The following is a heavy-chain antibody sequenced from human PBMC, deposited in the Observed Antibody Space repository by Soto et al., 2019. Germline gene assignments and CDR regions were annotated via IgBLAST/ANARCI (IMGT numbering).Heavy chain of an antibody. Sequence: EVQLVESGGGLEQPGGSLRLSCAASGFTFSSYSMNWVRQAPGKGLEWVSYISSSSSTIYYADSVKGRFTISRDNAKNSLQLQINSRRADDAVVYYGGRVVSNTAAAGDNYYYYYMDVWGKGTTVTVSS. V-gene: IGHV3-48*01. CDR1: GFTFSSYS. CDR2: ISSSSSTI. CDR3: GRVVSNTAAAGDNYYYYYMDV. J-gene: IGHJ6*03. D-gene: IGHD6-13*01.